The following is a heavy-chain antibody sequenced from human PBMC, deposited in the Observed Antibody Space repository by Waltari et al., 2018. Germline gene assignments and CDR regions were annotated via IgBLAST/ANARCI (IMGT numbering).Heavy chain of an antibody. CDR1: ELPFSHYW. D-gene: IGHD3-16*01. CDR2: IKQDGSEK. Sequence: EVQLVESGGGLVQPGGSLRLSCAASELPFSHYWMMWVRQVPGKGLEWVANIKQDGSEKYYGDSVKGRFTISRDNAKNSLYLQMNSLRDEDTAMYFCARIIPVWYYDPWGQGTLVTVSS. J-gene: IGHJ5*02. CDR3: ARIIPVWYYDP. V-gene: IGHV3-7*01.